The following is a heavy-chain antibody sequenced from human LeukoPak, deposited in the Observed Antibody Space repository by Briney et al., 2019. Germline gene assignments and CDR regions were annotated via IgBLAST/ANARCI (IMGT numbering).Heavy chain of an antibody. D-gene: IGHD6-6*01. CDR1: GGTFSSYA. CDR2: IIPIFGTA. CDR3: ARGHYSSSSHYYYYMDV. Sequence: ASVKVSCKASGGTFSSYAISWVRQAPGQGLEWMGGIIPIFGTANYAQKFQGRVTITTDESTSTAYMELSSLRSEDTAVYYCARGHYSSSSHYYYYMDVWGKGTTVTVSS. J-gene: IGHJ6*03. V-gene: IGHV1-69*05.